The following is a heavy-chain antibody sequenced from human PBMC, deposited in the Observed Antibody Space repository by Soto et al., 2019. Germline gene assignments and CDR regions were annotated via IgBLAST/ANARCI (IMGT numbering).Heavy chain of an antibody. J-gene: IGHJ6*02. Sequence: ASVKVSCKASGYTFTSYGISWVRQAPGQGLEWMGWISAYNGNTNYAQKLQGRVTMTTDTSTSTAYMELRSLRSDDTAVYYCARDPGTLDPFWSGYYSRLGVLIDGMDVWGQGTTVTVSS. CDR2: ISAYNGNT. D-gene: IGHD3-3*01. CDR1: GYTFTSYG. CDR3: ARDPGTLDPFWSGYYSRLGVLIDGMDV. V-gene: IGHV1-18*01.